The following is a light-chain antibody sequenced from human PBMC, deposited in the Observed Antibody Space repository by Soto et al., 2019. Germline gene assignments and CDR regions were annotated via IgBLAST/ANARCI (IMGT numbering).Light chain of an antibody. J-gene: IGLJ2*01. Sequence: QSALTQPPSASGSPGQSVTISCTGTSSDVGGYNYVSWYQQHPGKAPKLMIYEVSKRPSGVPDRFSGSKSGNTASLTVSGLQAEDEADYSGSSYAGSNNWLFGGGTKLTVL. CDR3: SSYAGSNNWL. V-gene: IGLV2-8*01. CDR1: SSDVGGYNY. CDR2: EVS.